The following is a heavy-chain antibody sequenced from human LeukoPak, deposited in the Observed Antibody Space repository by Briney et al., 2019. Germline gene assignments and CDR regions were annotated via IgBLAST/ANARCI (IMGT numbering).Heavy chain of an antibody. CDR3: ARRPVAGFNWFDP. V-gene: IGHV5-51*01. Sequence: GESPKISCKGSGYSFTSYWIGWVRQMPGKGLEWMGITYTGDSDTRYSPSFQGQVTISADKSISTAYLQWSSLKASDTAMYYCARRPVAGFNWFDPWGQGTLVTVSS. CDR1: GYSFTSYW. D-gene: IGHD6-19*01. J-gene: IGHJ5*02. CDR2: TYTGDSDT.